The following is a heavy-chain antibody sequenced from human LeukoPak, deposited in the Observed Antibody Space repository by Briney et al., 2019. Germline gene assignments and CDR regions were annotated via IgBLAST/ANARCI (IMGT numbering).Heavy chain of an antibody. CDR3: ARDVYDSSGYYSGY. Sequence: PGGSLRLSRAASGFTVSSNYMSWVRQAPGKGLEWVSVIYSGGSTYYADSVKGRFTISRDNSKNTLYLQMNSLRAEDTAVYYCARDVYDSSGYYSGYWGQGTLVTVSS. J-gene: IGHJ4*02. V-gene: IGHV3-53*01. D-gene: IGHD3-22*01. CDR2: IYSGGST. CDR1: GFTVSSNY.